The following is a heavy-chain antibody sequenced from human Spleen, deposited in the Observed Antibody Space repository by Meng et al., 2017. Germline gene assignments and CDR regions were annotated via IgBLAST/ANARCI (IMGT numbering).Heavy chain of an antibody. V-gene: IGHV1-2*02. CDR1: GYTFTGYY. D-gene: IGHD6-19*01. CDR3: ARERSSGWYPIEDAFDI. Sequence: ASVKVSCKASGYTFTGYYMHWVRQAPGQGLEWMGWINPNSGGTNYAQKFQGRVTMTRNTSISTAYMELSSLRSEDTAVYYCARERSSGWYPIEDAFDIWGQGTMVTVSS. J-gene: IGHJ3*02. CDR2: INPNSGGT.